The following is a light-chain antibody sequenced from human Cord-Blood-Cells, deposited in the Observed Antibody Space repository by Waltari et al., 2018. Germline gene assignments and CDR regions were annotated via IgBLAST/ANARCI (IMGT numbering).Light chain of an antibody. CDR2: EGS. Sequence: QSALTQPASVSGSPGQSINISCTGTSSDVGSYNLVTWYQQHPGKAPKLMIYEGSKRPSGVSNRFSVSKSGNTASLTISGLQAEDEADYYCCSYAGSSTYVFGTGTKVTVL. CDR1: SSDVGSYNL. CDR3: CSYAGSSTYV. V-gene: IGLV2-23*01. J-gene: IGLJ1*01.